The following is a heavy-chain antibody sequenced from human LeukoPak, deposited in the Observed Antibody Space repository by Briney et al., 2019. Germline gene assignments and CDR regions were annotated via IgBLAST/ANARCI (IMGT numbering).Heavy chain of an antibody. Sequence: PGGSLRLSCAASGFTFSSYAMSWVRQAPGKGLEWVSAISGSCGSTYYADSVKGRFTISRDNSKNTLYLQMNSLRAEDTAVYYCAKGNGDIVVVPAAMPLYYYYYYMDVWGKGTTVTVSS. D-gene: IGHD2-2*01. CDR3: AKGNGDIVVVPAAMPLYYYYYYMDV. J-gene: IGHJ6*03. CDR1: GFTFSSYA. V-gene: IGHV3-23*01. CDR2: ISGSCGST.